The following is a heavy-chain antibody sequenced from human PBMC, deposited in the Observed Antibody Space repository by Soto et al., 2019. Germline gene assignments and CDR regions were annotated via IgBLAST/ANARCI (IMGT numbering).Heavy chain of an antibody. CDR1: GFTFSSYG. V-gene: IGHV3-30*03. D-gene: IGHD6-13*01. CDR2: ISYDGSNK. J-gene: IGHJ4*02. Sequence: GGSLRLSCAASGFTFSSYGMHWVRQAPGKGLEWVAVISYDGSNKYYADSVKGRFTISRDNSKNTLYLQMNSLRAEDTAVYYCACAAAPSAPYQAPFDYWGQGTLVTVSS. CDR3: ACAAAPSAPYQAPFDY.